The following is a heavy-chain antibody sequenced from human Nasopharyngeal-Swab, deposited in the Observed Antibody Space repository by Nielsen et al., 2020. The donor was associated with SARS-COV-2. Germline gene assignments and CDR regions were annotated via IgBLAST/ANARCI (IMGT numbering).Heavy chain of an antibody. CDR1: GFTFDDYA. CDR3: ATTPYDYVLLKRAPDY. V-gene: IGHV3-9*01. CDR2: ISWDSGNI. D-gene: IGHD3-16*01. J-gene: IGHJ4*02. Sequence: SLKISCAASGFTFDDYAIHWVRQAPGRGLEWVSGISWDSGNIGYADSVKGRFTISRDNAKNSLYLRMNSLRAEDTAVYYCATTPYDYVLLKRAPDYWGQGMLVTVSS.